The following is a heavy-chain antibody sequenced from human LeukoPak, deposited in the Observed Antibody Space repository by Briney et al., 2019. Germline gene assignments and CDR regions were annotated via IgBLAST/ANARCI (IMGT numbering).Heavy chain of an antibody. CDR2: ISGSGAST. CDR1: GFTFSNHA. J-gene: IGHJ4*02. D-gene: IGHD2-21*01. V-gene: IGHV3-23*01. Sequence: GGSLRLSCVASGFTFSNHAMNWVRQAPGKGPEWVSAISGSGASTYYADSVKGRLTISRDNSKNTLYLQMNSLRAEDTAVYYCANLNLIPGEDYFDYWGQGTLVSVSS. CDR3: ANLNLIPGEDYFDY.